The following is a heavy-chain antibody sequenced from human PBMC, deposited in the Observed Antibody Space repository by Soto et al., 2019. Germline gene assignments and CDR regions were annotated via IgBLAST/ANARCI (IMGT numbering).Heavy chain of an antibody. V-gene: IGHV3-49*03. CDR3: TRDLYYYGSGGGYYFDY. D-gene: IGHD3-10*01. CDR1: GFTFGDYA. J-gene: IGHJ4*02. CDR2: IRSKAYGGTT. Sequence: PGGSLRLSCTASGFTFGDYAMSWFRQAPGKGLEWVGFIRSKAYGGTTEYAASVKGRFTISRDDSKSIAYLQMNSLKTEDTAVYYCTRDLYYYGSGGGYYFDYWGQGTLVTVSS.